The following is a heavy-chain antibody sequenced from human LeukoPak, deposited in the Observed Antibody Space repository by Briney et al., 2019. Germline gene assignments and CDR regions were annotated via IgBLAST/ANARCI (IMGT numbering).Heavy chain of an antibody. J-gene: IGHJ4*02. Sequence: ASVKVSCKASGYTFTSYDINWVRQAPGQGLEWMGWMNPNNVDTGYAQKFQGRVSMTRHTSVSTAYMELSSLTSEDTAVYYCARDSSLFYDSIGYYPYYFDYWGQGTLVTVSS. V-gene: IGHV1-8*01. D-gene: IGHD3-22*01. CDR2: MNPNNVDT. CDR3: ARDSSLFYDSIGYYPYYFDY. CDR1: GYTFTSYD.